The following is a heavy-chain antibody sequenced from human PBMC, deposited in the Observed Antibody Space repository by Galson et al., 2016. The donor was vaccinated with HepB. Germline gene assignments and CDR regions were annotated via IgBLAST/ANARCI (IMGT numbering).Heavy chain of an antibody. Sequence: CAISGDSVSSNSATWNWIRLSPSRGLEWLGRTYYRSKWYSDYALSVKSRITINADTSKSQFSLQLNSVAPEGTAVYYCARDFDCTGGVCYALYYYGMDVWGKGTTVTVSS. CDR1: GDSVSSNSAT. D-gene: IGHD2-8*02. V-gene: IGHV6-1*01. J-gene: IGHJ6*04. CDR3: ARDFDCTGGVCYALYYYGMDV. CDR2: TYYRSKWYS.